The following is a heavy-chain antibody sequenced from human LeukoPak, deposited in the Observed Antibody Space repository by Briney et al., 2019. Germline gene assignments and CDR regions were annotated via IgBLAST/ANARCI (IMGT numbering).Heavy chain of an antibody. CDR1: GFTFSSYV. Sequence: GGSLRHFCAASGFTFSSYVMNWVRQAPGKGLEWVSYISSSGSTIYYADSMKGRFTISRDNAKESLYLQMNSLRAEDTAVYYCANIRRQRRHHYDCNSWGQGTLVTVSS. CDR3: ANIRRQRRHHYDCNS. D-gene: IGHD3-3*01. J-gene: IGHJ4*02. CDR2: ISSSGSTI. V-gene: IGHV3-48*03.